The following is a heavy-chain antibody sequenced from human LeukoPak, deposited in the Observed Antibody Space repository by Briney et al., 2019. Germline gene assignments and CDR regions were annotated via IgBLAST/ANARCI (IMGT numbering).Heavy chain of an antibody. D-gene: IGHD2-2*01. Sequence: HPGGSLRLSCAASGFTFDTYGMNWVRQAPGRGLEWVSYISTSGSTIYYADSMKGRFTISRDNAKNSLYLQMNSLRAEDTAVYYCARDDRSSTSCANHSNWFDPWGQRTLVTVSS. CDR3: ARDDRSSTSCANHSNWFDP. V-gene: IGHV3-48*01. J-gene: IGHJ5*02. CDR2: ISTSGSTI. CDR1: GFTFDTYG.